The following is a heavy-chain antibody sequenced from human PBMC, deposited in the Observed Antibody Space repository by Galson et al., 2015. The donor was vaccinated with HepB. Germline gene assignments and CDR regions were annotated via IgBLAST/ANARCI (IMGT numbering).Heavy chain of an antibody. CDR1: GFTFSSYA. CDR3: ARDLESVAVAGYCDH. Sequence: SLRLSCAASGFTFSSYAMHWVRQAPGKGLEWVAVISYDGSNKYYADFVKGRFTISRDNSKNTLSLQMNSLRPEDTAVYFCARDLESVAVAGYCDHWGQGTLVTVSS. D-gene: IGHD6-19*01. J-gene: IGHJ4*02. CDR2: ISYDGSNK. V-gene: IGHV3-30-3*01.